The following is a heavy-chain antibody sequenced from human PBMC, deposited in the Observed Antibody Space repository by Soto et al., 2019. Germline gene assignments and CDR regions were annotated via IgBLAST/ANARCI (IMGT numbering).Heavy chain of an antibody. CDR1: GFTFSTYS. CDR2: ISYDGSNK. D-gene: IGHD3-22*01. J-gene: IGHJ4*02. CDR3: AKDTALSIVVVYYYFDY. V-gene: IGHV3-30*18. Sequence: PGGSLRLSCAASGFTFSTYSMNWVRQAPGKGLEWVAVISYDGSNKYYADSVKGRFTISRDNSKNTLYLQMNSLRAEDTAVYYCAKDTALSIVVVYYYFDYWGQGTLVTVSS.